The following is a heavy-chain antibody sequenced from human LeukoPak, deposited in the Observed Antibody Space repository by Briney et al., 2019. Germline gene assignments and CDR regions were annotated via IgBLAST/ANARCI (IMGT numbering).Heavy chain of an antibody. CDR1: GFTFSNYW. J-gene: IGHJ2*01. CDR3: ARGGDDSSGYYFHWYFDL. Sequence: GGSLRLSCAASGFTFSNYWMSWVRQAPGKGLEWVANIKQDRSEKYYVDSVKGRFTISRDNAKNSLYLQMNSLRAEDTAVYYCARGGDDSSGYYFHWYFDLWGRGTLVTVSS. CDR2: IKQDRSEK. V-gene: IGHV3-7*01. D-gene: IGHD3-22*01.